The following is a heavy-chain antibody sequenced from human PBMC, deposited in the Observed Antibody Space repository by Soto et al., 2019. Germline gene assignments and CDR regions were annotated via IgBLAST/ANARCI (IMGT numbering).Heavy chain of an antibody. D-gene: IGHD3-22*01. V-gene: IGHV4-31*03. CDR2: IYYSGST. CDR1: GGSISSGGYY. J-gene: IGHJ2*01. CDR3: ARDPGTYYYDSSGYYPHWYFDL. Sequence: QVQLQESGPGLVKPSQTLSLTCTVSGGSISSGGYYWSWIRQHPGKGLEWIGYIYYSGSTYYNPSLKSRVTISVDTSKNQFSLKLSSVTAADTAVYYCARDPGTYYYDSSGYYPHWYFDLWGRGTLVTVSS.